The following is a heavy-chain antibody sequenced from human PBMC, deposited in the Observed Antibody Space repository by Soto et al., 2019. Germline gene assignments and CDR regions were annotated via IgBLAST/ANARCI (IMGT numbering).Heavy chain of an antibody. Sequence: ASVKVSCKASGYTFTSYGISWVRQAPGQGLEWMGWISAYNGNTNYAQKLQGRVTMTTDTSTSTAYMELRSLRSDDTAVYYCARTSYGDYAIRTFDYWGQGTLVTVSS. J-gene: IGHJ4*02. CDR2: ISAYNGNT. D-gene: IGHD4-17*01. CDR1: GYTFTSYG. CDR3: ARTSYGDYAIRTFDY. V-gene: IGHV1-18*01.